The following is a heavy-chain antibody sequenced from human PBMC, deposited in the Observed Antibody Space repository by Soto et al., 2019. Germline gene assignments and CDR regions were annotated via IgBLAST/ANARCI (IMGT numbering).Heavy chain of an antibody. J-gene: IGHJ3*02. Sequence: LRLSCAAFGXTISGKKYVAWVRQAPGKGLEWVSALYDVDGSFYADSVKGRFTTSSVSSKTTVYLQINDLRAEDTAVYYCARSGMDYDSSGYYYLGGAFDIWGQGTMVTVSS. CDR3: ARSGMDYDSSGYYYLGGAFDI. V-gene: IGHV3-66*01. D-gene: IGHD3-22*01. CDR1: GXTISGKKY. CDR2: LYDVDGS.